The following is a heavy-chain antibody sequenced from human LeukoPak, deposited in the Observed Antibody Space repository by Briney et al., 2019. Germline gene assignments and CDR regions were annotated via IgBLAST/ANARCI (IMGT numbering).Heavy chain of an antibody. CDR1: GGSISSYY. V-gene: IGHV4-4*07. J-gene: IGHJ6*03. D-gene: IGHD2-2*01. CDR2: IYTSGST. CDR3: ARDRRYCSSTSCGAYYYYYYMDV. Sequence: SETLSLTCTVSGGSISSYYWSWIRQPAGKGLEWIGRIYTSGSTNYNPSLKSRVTMSVDTSKNQFSLKLSSVTAADTAVYYCARDRRYCSSTSCGAYYYYYYMDVWGKGTTVTISS.